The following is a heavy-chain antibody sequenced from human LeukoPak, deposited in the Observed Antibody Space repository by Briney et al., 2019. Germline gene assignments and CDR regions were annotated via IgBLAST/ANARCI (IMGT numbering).Heavy chain of an antibody. D-gene: IGHD2-2*01. V-gene: IGHV4-31*03. J-gene: IGHJ4*02. CDR3: ARGDIVVVPAAIYFDY. CDR2: IYYSGST. CDR1: GGSLSSGGYY. Sequence: SETLSLTCTVSGGSLSSGGYYWSWIRQHPGKGLEWTGYIYYSGSTYYNPSLKSRVTISVDTSKNQFSLKLSSVTAADTAVYYCARGDIVVVPAAIYFDYWGQGTLVTVSS.